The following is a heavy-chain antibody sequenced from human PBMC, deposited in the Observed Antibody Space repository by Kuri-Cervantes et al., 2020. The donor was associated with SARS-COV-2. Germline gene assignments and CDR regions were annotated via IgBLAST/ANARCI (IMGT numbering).Heavy chain of an antibody. Sequence: ESLKISCTVSGGSISSSSYYWGWIRQPPGKGLEWIGSIYYSGSTYYNPSLKSRVTISVDTSKNQFSLKLSSVTAADTAVYYCARGPAHRSKNPVGTFDYWGQGTLVTVSS. D-gene: IGHD1-1*01. CDR3: ARGPAHRSKNPVGTFDY. CDR1: GGSISSSSYY. J-gene: IGHJ4*02. V-gene: IGHV4-39*07. CDR2: IYYSGST.